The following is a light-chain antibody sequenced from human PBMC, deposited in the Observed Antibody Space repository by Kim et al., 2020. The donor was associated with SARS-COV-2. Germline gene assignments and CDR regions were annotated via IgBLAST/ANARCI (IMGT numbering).Light chain of an antibody. J-gene: IGKJ1*01. CDR2: DAS. Sequence: ASAGARVTITCRASQSINNWLAWYQQKPGKAPKLLIYDASSLESGVPARFSGSGSGTEFTLTISSLQPDDFATYYCQQYNNFPWTFGQGTKVDIK. V-gene: IGKV1-5*01. CDR3: QQYNNFPWT. CDR1: QSINNW.